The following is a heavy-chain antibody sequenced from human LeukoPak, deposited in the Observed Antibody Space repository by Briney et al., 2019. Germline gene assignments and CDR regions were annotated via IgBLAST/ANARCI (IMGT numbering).Heavy chain of an antibody. D-gene: IGHD3-10*01. J-gene: IGHJ4*02. CDR1: GGTFSSYA. CDR2: IIPIFGTA. Sequence: SVKVSCKASGGTFSSYAISWVRQAPGQGLEWMGRIIPIFGTANYAQKFQGRGTITTDESTSTAYMELSSLRSEDTAVYYCAREGVRTTDFDYWGQGTLVTVSS. CDR3: AREGVRTTDFDY. V-gene: IGHV1-69*05.